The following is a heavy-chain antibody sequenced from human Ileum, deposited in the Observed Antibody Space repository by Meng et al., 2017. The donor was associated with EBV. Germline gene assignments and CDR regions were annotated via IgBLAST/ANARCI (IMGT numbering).Heavy chain of an antibody. D-gene: IGHD6-19*01. Sequence: VLIVQFGFDLGKPGAQLEVSCKASGYTYRGHATSWVRQATVKELEWMGWINSNTGNSTYAQGFTGRFVFSLDTSVSTAYLHINSLKTEDTAVYYCAREVGQGWYYFDYWGQGTLVTVSS. V-gene: IGHV7-4-1*02. CDR3: AREVGQGWYYFDY. CDR2: INSNTGNS. J-gene: IGHJ4*02. CDR1: GYTYRGHA.